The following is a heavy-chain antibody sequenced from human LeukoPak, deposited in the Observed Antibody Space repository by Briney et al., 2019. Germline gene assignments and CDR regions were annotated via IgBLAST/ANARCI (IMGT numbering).Heavy chain of an antibody. V-gene: IGHV1-58*02. Sequence: TSVKVSCKASGFTFTSSAMQWVRQARGQRLEWIGWIVVGSGNTNYAQKFQERVTITRDMSTSTAYMELSSLRSEDTAVYSCAADGGRRASSSWYSFDYSGQGTLVTVSS. J-gene: IGHJ4*02. CDR3: AADGGRRASSSWYSFDY. CDR2: IVVGSGNT. CDR1: GFTFTSSA. D-gene: IGHD6-13*01.